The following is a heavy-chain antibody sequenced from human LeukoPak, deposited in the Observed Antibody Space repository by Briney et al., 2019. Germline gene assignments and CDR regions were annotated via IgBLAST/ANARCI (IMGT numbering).Heavy chain of an antibody. Sequence: GGSLRLSCAASGFTFSSYGMSWVRQAPGKGLEWVSAISGSGGSTYYADSVKGRFTISRDNSKNTLYLQMNSLRAEDTAVYYCAKDFSSSWYVSFVGWSPGNFDYWGQGTLVTVSS. D-gene: IGHD6-13*01. CDR1: GFTFSSYG. CDR2: ISGSGGST. J-gene: IGHJ4*02. CDR3: AKDFSSSWYVSFVGWSPGNFDY. V-gene: IGHV3-23*01.